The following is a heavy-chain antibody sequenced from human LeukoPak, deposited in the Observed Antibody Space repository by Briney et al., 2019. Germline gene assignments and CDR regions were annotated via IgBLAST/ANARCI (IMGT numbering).Heavy chain of an antibody. V-gene: IGHV3-33*01. Sequence: GGSLRLSCAASGFTFSSYGMHWARQAPGKGLEWVAVIWYDGSNKYYADSVKGRFTISRDNSKNTLYLQMNSLRAEDTAVYYCARVESRGNGIVVVPAAPLDYWGQGTLVTVSS. CDR1: GFTFSSYG. J-gene: IGHJ4*02. D-gene: IGHD2-2*01. CDR2: IWYDGSNK. CDR3: ARVESRGNGIVVVPAAPLDY.